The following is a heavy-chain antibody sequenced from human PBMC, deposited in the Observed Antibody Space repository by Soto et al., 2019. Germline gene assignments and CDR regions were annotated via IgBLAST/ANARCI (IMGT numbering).Heavy chain of an antibody. V-gene: IGHV5-51*01. J-gene: IGHJ6*02. Sequence: QMPGKGLEWMGFIYPHDSDTRYSPSFRGQVTISADKSINTAYLQWTSLKASDTAIYFCARPTDYHYGMQVWGQGTTVTVSS. CDR2: IYPHDSDT. D-gene: IGHD4-17*01. CDR3: ARPTDYHYGMQV.